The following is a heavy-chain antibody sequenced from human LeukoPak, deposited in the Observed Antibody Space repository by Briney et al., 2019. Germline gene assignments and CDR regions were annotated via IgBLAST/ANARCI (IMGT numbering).Heavy chain of an antibody. CDR1: GGTISNYY. V-gene: IGHV4-59*01. Sequence: PSETLSLTCTVSGGTISNYYWSWIRQPPGKGLEWIGYIHYTGSTDCNPSLKSRSTIAVDTSKNQFSLRLTSVTAADTAVYYCARSVRSSGWFDYWGQGTLVTVSS. D-gene: IGHD6-19*01. CDR2: IHYTGST. J-gene: IGHJ4*02. CDR3: ARSVRSSGWFDY.